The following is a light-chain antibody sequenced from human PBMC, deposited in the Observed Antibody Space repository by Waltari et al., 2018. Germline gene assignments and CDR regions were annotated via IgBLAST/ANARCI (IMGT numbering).Light chain of an antibody. CDR1: SSDIGDNY. Sequence: QSVLTQPPSASGTPGQRVPISCSGRSSDIGDNYVYWYKQLQGTAPKLLIYGNTQRPSGVPDRFSGSKSGTSASLAISDLRSEDEADYYCAAWDDNLLYVFGTGTKVTVL. CDR3: AAWDDNLLYV. CDR2: GNT. J-gene: IGLJ1*01. V-gene: IGLV1-47*01.